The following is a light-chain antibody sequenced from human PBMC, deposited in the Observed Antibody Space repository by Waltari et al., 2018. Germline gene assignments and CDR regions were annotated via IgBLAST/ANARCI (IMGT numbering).Light chain of an antibody. V-gene: IGLV2-14*03. Sequence: QSALTQPASVSGSPGQSTTISCTGTSSDVGSYNYVSWYQQHPGKAPKLRIYDVSYRPSGVSNRFSGSQSGNTTSLTISGLQAEDDADYYCSSYITTNTLELFGGGTSLTVL. CDR3: SSYITTNTLEL. J-gene: IGLJ2*01. CDR1: SSDVGSYNY. CDR2: DVS.